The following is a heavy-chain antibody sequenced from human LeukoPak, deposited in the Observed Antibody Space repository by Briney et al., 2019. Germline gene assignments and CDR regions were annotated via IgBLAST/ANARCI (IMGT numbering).Heavy chain of an antibody. D-gene: IGHD1-26*01. CDR1: GFTFRNYW. CDR3: ARGGSL. CDR2: IKQDGSEK. J-gene: IGHJ4*02. Sequence: GGSLRLSCAASGFTFRNYWVNWVRQAPGKGLEWVANIKQDGSEKYYMDSVKGRFTISRDNAKNSLHLQMNSLRAEDTAVYYCARGGSLWGQGTLVTVSS. V-gene: IGHV3-7*04.